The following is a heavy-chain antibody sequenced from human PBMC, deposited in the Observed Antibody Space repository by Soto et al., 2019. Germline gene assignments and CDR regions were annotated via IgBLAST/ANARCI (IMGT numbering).Heavy chain of an antibody. D-gene: IGHD2-2*01. CDR3: ARRGACISTSCSLDY. V-gene: IGHV1-46*01. CDR2: INPSGGST. CDR1: GYTFTSYY. Sequence: ASVKVSCKASGYTFTSYYIHWVRQAPGQGLEWMGIINPSGGSTTYAQKFQGRVTMTRDTSTSTVYMELSSLRSEDTVVYYCARRGACISTSCSLDYWGQGTLVTVSS. J-gene: IGHJ4*02.